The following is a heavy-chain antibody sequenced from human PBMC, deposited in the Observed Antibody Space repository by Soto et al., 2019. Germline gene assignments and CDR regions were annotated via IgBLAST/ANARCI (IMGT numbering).Heavy chain of an antibody. Sequence: QVQLVESGGGVVQPGRSLRLSCAPSAFTFSAYPMNWVRQAPGKGLEWVAGISYDGSKEYYADSVRGRFTISRDNSKNTLYLQMISLRPEDTAVYYCARESNSGSSLLFDYWGQGTLVTVSS. CDR1: AFTFSAYP. V-gene: IGHV3-30-3*01. CDR2: ISYDGSKE. D-gene: IGHD1-26*01. J-gene: IGHJ4*02. CDR3: ARESNSGSSLLFDY.